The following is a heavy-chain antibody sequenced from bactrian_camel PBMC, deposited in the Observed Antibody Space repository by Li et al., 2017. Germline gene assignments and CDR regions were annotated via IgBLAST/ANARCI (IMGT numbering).Heavy chain of an antibody. D-gene: IGHD2*01. V-gene: IGHV3S25*01. Sequence: QLVESGGGLVQPGGSLRLSCAGSGFTFSDYWMYWVRQAPGKGLEWVSTISSGGVTTTYADSVKDRFTISRDNAKNTVYLQMNSLKPEDTARYYCVLTYCNGGYCSNWGQGTQVTVS. CDR1: GFTFSDYW. CDR3: VLTYCNGGYCSN. CDR2: ISSGGVTT. J-gene: IGHJ4*01.